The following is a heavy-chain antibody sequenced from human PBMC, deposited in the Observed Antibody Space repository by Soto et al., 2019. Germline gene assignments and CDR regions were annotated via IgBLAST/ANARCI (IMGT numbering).Heavy chain of an antibody. CDR2: ISWNSGTI. V-gene: IGHV3-9*01. Sequence: EVQLVESGGNLVQPGKSLRLSCAASGFIFDDYAMHWVRQVPGKGLEWVSAISWNSGTIAYADSVKGRFTISRDNAKNFLYLQMNSLRSKDTALYYCAKDREGSSGWYGMDVWGQGTTVTVSS. J-gene: IGHJ6*02. D-gene: IGHD3-22*01. CDR3: AKDREGSSGWYGMDV. CDR1: GFIFDDYA.